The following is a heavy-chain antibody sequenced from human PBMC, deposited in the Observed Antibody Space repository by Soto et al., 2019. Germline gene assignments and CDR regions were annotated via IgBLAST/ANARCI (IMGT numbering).Heavy chain of an antibody. CDR1: GGSISSGGYY. CDR3: ARAAMGGSSWPFDY. J-gene: IGHJ4*02. V-gene: IGHV4-31*03. D-gene: IGHD6-13*01. Sequence: TLSLTCTVSGGSISSGGYYWSWIRQHPGKGLEWIGEIYHSGSTNYNPSLKSRVTISVDKSKNQFSLKLSSVTAADTAVYYCARAAMGGSSWPFDYCGQGTLVPVSS. CDR2: IYHSGST.